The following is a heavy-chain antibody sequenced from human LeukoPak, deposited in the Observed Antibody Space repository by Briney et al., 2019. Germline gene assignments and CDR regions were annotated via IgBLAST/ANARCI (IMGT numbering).Heavy chain of an antibody. CDR1: GGSIRGYY. V-gene: IGHV4-59*08. CDR2: IYYSGST. D-gene: IGHD3-16*01. Sequence: PSETLSLACTVSGGSIRGYYWSWVRQPPGKGLEWIAYIYYSGSTNYNPSLKSRVTISLDTSKNQFSLKLSSVTAADTAVYYCAVGATHYYMDVWGKGTTVTVSS. J-gene: IGHJ6*03. CDR3: AVGATHYYMDV.